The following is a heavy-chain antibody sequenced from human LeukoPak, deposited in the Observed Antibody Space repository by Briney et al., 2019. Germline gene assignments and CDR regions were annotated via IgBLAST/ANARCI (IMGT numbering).Heavy chain of an antibody. D-gene: IGHD3-22*01. CDR2: INPNSGGT. Sequence: ASVKVSCKASGYTFTGYYMHWVRQAPGQGLEGMGRINPNSGGTNYAQKFQGRVTMTRDTSISTAYMELSRLRSDDTAVYYCARGLYYYDSSGYYLAEYFQHWGQGTLVTVSS. V-gene: IGHV1-2*06. CDR1: GYTFTGYY. J-gene: IGHJ1*01. CDR3: ARGLYYYDSSGYYLAEYFQH.